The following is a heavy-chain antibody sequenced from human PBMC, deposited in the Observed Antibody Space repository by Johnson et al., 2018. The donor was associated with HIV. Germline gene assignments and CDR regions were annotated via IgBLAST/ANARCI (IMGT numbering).Heavy chain of an antibody. CDR2: ISYEGSTK. J-gene: IGHJ3*02. D-gene: IGHD1-26*01. CDR3: TTPSGSYVSSYDAFDI. V-gene: IGHV3-30*04. Sequence: QVQLVESGGGVVQPGRSLRLSCAASGFTFGTFAMHWVRQAPGKGLEWVAVISYEGSTKYYADSVKGRFTISRDNSKNTLYLQMNSLKTEDTAVYYCTTPSGSYVSSYDAFDIWGQGTLVTVSS. CDR1: GFTFGTFA.